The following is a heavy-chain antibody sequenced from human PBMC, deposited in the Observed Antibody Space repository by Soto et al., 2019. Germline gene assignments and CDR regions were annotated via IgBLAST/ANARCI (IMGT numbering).Heavy chain of an antibody. CDR1: GGSFSGYC. CDR2: INHSGST. Sequence: PAETLSLTCAVDGGSFSGYCWSWIRPPPGEGREWVGEINHSGSTNYNPSLKSRVTISVDTSKNQFSLKLSSVTAADTAVYYCARDKKDIVVVPAAKGLILWFGESSPYYYGMDVWGQGTTVTVSS. D-gene: IGHD2-2*01. CDR3: ARDKKDIVVVPAAKGLILWFGESSPYYYGMDV. J-gene: IGHJ6*02. V-gene: IGHV4-34*01.